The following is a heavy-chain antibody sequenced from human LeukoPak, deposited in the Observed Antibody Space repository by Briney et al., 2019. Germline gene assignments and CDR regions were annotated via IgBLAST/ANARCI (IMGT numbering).Heavy chain of an antibody. CDR2: ISSSSSYI. V-gene: IGHV3-21*01. CDR3: ARERPSIVVVVAATLDY. D-gene: IGHD2-15*01. J-gene: IGHJ4*02. Sequence: PGGSLRLSCAASGFTFSSYSMNWVRQAPGKGLEWVSSISSSSSYIYYADSVKGRFTISRDNAKNSLYLQMNSLRAEDTAVYYRARERPSIVVVVAATLDYWGQGTLVTVSS. CDR1: GFTFSSYS.